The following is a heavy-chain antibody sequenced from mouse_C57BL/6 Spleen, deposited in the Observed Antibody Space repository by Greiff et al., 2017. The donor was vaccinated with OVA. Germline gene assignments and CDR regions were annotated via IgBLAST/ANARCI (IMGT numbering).Heavy chain of an antibody. Sequence: VKLMESGAELVKPGASVKISYKASGYAFSSYWMNWVKQRPGKGLEWIGQIYPGDGDTNYNGKFKGKATLTADKSSSTAYMQLSSLTSEDSAVYFCARHSSRAMDYWGQGTSVTVSS. V-gene: IGHV1-80*01. CDR3: ARHSSRAMDY. J-gene: IGHJ4*01. CDR1: GYAFSSYW. CDR2: IYPGDGDT.